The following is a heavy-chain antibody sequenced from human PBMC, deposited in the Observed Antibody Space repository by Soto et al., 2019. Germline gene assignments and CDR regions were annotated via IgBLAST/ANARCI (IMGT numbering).Heavy chain of an antibody. D-gene: IGHD6-13*01. CDR2: INHSGST. V-gene: IGHV4-34*01. CDR3: ARVTSSSWYARYWYFDL. Sequence: QVQLQQWGAGLLKPSETLSLTCAVYGGSFSGYYWSWIRQPPGKGLEWIGEINHSGSTNYNPSLKSRVTISVDTAKHQLSLKLSSVPAADTAVYYCARVTSSSWYARYWYFDLWGRGTLVTVSS. CDR1: GGSFSGYY. J-gene: IGHJ2*01.